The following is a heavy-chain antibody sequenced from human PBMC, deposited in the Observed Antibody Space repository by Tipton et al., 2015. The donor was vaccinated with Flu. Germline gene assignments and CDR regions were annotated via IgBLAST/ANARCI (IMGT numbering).Heavy chain of an antibody. CDR2: IYTSGST. CDR1: GGTISSGCYY. Sequence: TLSLTCTVSGGTISSGCYYWSWIRLPAGTGLEWIGRIYTSGSTNYNPSHKSRVTILVDTSKNQFPLNLSPVTAADTAVYYCARSKYPPQGGVVDDYWGQGTLVTVSS. D-gene: IGHD3-3*01. V-gene: IGHV4-61*02. CDR3: ARSKYPPQGGVVDDY. J-gene: IGHJ4*02.